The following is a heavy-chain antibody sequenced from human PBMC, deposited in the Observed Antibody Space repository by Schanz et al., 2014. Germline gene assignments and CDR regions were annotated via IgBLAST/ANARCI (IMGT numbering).Heavy chain of an antibody. J-gene: IGHJ4*02. Sequence: EVHLVESGGGLVQPGGSLRLSCAASGLIFSNYVMSWVRQAPGKGLEWVSTIGTSGGTNYAESVKGRFTISRDNSKNTLYLQMNSLRPEDTAVYYCARGGFGEVSYFDYWGQGTLXTVSS. CDR3: ARGGFGEVSYFDY. D-gene: IGHD3-10*01. V-gene: IGHV3-23*04. CDR1: GLIFSNYV. CDR2: IGTSGGT.